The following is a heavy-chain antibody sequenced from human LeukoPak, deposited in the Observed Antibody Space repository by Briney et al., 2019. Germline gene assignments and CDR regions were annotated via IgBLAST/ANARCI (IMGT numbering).Heavy chain of an antibody. CDR3: ATDPLRDYAAFDI. CDR1: GYTLTELC. Sequence: ASVKVSCKVSGYTLTELCLHWVRQAPGTGLEWMGGFDPEDGETIYAQKFQGRVTMTEDTSTDTAYMKLSSLRSEDTAVYYCATDPLRDYAAFDICAQGTRVTVSS. V-gene: IGHV1-24*01. D-gene: IGHD4/OR15-4a*01. J-gene: IGHJ3*02. CDR2: FDPEDGET.